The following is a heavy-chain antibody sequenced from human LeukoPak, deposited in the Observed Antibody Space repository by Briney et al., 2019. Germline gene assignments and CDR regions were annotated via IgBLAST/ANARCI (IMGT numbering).Heavy chain of an antibody. CDR3: ARRVKSGYDYAIDY. V-gene: IGHV5-51*01. Sequence: GESLKISCKGSGYSFSTYWIDWVRQMPGKGLEWMGIIYPGDSDTRYSPSFQGQVTISVDKSISTAYLQWSSLKASDTAMYYCARRVKSGYDYAIDYWGQGTLVTVSS. D-gene: IGHD5-12*01. J-gene: IGHJ4*02. CDR2: IYPGDSDT. CDR1: GYSFSTYW.